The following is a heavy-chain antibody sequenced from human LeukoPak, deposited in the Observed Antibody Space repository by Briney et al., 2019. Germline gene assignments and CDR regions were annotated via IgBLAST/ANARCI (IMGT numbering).Heavy chain of an antibody. CDR1: GDSISGYY. CDR2: IYSGGST. V-gene: IGHV4-59*08. Sequence: PSETLSLTCTVSGDSISGYYWSWIRQPPGKGLEWIGYIYSGGSTNYNPSLKSRVTISVDTSTNQFSLKLSSVTAADTAVYYCARRLKGIASDWGQGTLVTVSS. D-gene: IGHD6-13*01. J-gene: IGHJ4*02. CDR3: ARRLKGIASD.